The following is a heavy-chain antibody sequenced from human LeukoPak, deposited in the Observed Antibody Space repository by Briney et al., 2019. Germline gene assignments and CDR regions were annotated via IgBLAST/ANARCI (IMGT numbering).Heavy chain of an antibody. Sequence: GASVKVSCKASGYTFTSYDINWVRQATGQGLEWMGWMNPNSGNTGYAQKFQGRVTMTRNTSISTAYMELSSLRSEDTAVYYCARRGAPTKNSGSYIDFDYWGQGTLVTVSS. CDR2: MNPNSGNT. CDR1: GYTFTSYD. V-gene: IGHV1-8*01. CDR3: ARRGAPTKNSGSYIDFDY. D-gene: IGHD1-26*01. J-gene: IGHJ4*02.